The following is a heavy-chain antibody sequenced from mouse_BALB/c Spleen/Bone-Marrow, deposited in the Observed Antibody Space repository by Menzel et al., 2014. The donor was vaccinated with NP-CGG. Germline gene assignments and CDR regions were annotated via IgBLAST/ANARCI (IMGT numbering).Heavy chain of an antibody. J-gene: IGHJ2*01. Sequence: VQLQQSGPGLVKPSQSLSLTCSVTGYSITSGYYWNWIRQFPGNKLEWMGYISYDGSNNYNPSLKNRISITRDTSKNQFFLKLNSVTTEDTATYYCARDNLDYWGRGTTLTVSS. CDR3: ARDNLDY. V-gene: IGHV3-6*02. CDR1: GYSITSGYY. CDR2: ISYDGSN.